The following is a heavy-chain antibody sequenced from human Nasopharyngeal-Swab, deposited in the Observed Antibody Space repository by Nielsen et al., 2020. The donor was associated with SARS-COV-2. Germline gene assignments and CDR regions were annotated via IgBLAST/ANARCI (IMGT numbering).Heavy chain of an antibody. CDR3: ARENQEYANIWIDY. J-gene: IGHJ4*02. CDR2: ISTKTGAP. Sequence: ASVKVSCKASGYTFTSNVLNWVRQAPGQGPEYIGWISTKTGAPTYAQAFTGRFVISLDTSVPTTYLQISSLKADDTAVYYCARENQEYANIWIDYWGQGTQVTVSS. D-gene: IGHD1-1*01. V-gene: IGHV7-4-1*02. CDR1: GYTFTSNV.